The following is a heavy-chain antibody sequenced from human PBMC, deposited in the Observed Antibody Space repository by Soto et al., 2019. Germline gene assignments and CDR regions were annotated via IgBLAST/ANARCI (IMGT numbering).Heavy chain of an antibody. CDR3: AREHHGDFTPCLFGMYV. CDR1: GFTVSSNY. V-gene: IGHV3-53*02. Sequence: EVQLVETGGGLIQPGGSLRLSCAASGFTVSSNYMSWVRQAPGKGLEWVSVIYSGGSTYYADSVKGRFTISRDNPKNTLNLQMNSLRAENTAVYYCAREHHGDFTPCLFGMYVWGPGTTGTGSS. D-gene: IGHD4-17*01. J-gene: IGHJ6*02. CDR2: IYSGGST.